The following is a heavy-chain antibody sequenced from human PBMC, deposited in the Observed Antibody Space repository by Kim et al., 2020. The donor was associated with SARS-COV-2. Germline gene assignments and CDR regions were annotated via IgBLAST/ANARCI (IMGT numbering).Heavy chain of an antibody. V-gene: IGHV4-34*01. CDR2: INHSGST. J-gene: IGHJ5*02. Sequence: SETLSLTCAVYGGSFSGYYWSWIRQPPGKGLEWIGEINHSGSTNYNPSLKSRVTISVDTSKNQFSLKLSSVTAADTAVYYCAKGGDYGGTRSNWFDPWGQGTLVTVSS. D-gene: IGHD4-17*01. CDR1: GGSFSGYY. CDR3: AKGGDYGGTRSNWFDP.